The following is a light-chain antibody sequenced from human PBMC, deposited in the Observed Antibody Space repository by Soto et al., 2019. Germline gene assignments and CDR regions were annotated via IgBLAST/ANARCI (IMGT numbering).Light chain of an antibody. J-gene: IGKJ3*01. CDR2: KAS. CDR1: QSISSW. Sequence: DIQMTQSPSTLSASVGDRVTITCRASQSISSWLAWYPQKPGKAPKLLIYKASSLESGVPSRFSGSGSGTEFTLTISSLQPDDFATYDDQQYNSYWFTFGPGTKVDIK. CDR3: QQYNSYWFT. V-gene: IGKV1-5*03.